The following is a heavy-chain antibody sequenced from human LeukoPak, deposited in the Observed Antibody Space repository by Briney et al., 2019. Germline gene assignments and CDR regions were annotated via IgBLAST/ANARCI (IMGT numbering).Heavy chain of an antibody. CDR2: ISGSGTTR. Sequence: GGSLRLSCVASGFTFSDYDMIWVRQAPGKGLQWVSYISGSGTTRSYADSVKGRFTISRDNAKKSLYLQMNSLRVEDTAIYYCARGSSGWLRWTKYFDYWGQGTLVTVSS. CDR1: GFTFSDYD. V-gene: IGHV3-48*03. D-gene: IGHD6-19*01. CDR3: ARGSSGWLRWTKYFDY. J-gene: IGHJ4*02.